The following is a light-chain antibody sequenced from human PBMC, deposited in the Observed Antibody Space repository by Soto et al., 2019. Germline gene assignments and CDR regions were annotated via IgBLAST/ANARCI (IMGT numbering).Light chain of an antibody. V-gene: IGKV3-20*01. Sequence: EIVLTQSPGTLSLSPGERATLSCRASQSVSSSYLAWYQQKLGQAPRLLIYGASTRDTGIPDRFSGSGSGTDFTLTISRLEPEDFAVYYCQQYGTSPLTFGPGTKVDIK. CDR2: GAS. CDR1: QSVSSSY. J-gene: IGKJ3*01. CDR3: QQYGTSPLT.